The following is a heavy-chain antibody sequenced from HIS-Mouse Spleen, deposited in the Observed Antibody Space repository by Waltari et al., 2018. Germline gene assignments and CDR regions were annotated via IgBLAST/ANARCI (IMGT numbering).Heavy chain of an antibody. V-gene: IGHV4-39*07. D-gene: IGHD6-13*01. J-gene: IGHJ2*01. Sequence: QLQLQESGPGLVKPSETLSLTCTVSGGSISSSSYYWAWTRQPPGKGPEWIGSIYYRGSTYYNPSLKSRVTISVDTSKNQFSLKLSSVTAADTAVYYCAREIPYSSSWYDWYFDLWGRGTLVTVSS. CDR1: GGSISSSSYY. CDR3: AREIPYSSSWYDWYFDL. CDR2: IYYRGST.